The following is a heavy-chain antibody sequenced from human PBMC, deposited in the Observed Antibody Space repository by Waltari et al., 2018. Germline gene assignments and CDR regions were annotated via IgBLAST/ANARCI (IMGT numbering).Heavy chain of an antibody. CDR1: GGSISSSSYY. V-gene: IGHV4-39*07. CDR2: SYYSGST. CDR3: ARGDYGDYQDAFEI. D-gene: IGHD4-17*01. Sequence: QLQLQESGPRLVKPSETLSLTCTVSGGSISSSSYYWGWIRTPPGKGLEWIGSSYYSGSTYYNPSLKSRVTISVDTSKNQFSLKLSSVTAADTAVYYCARGDYGDYQDAFEIWGQGTMVTVSS. J-gene: IGHJ3*02.